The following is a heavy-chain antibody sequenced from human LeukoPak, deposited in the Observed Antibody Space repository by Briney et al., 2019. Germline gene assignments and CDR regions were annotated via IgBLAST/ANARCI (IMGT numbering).Heavy chain of an antibody. D-gene: IGHD1-14*01. Sequence: GASVTVSFTSSGNTFSVYYIHWVRQAPGQGLEWMEWINPKSGGTNYAQKLQGRVTMTRDTSISTAYMELRRLRSDDTAVYHCASVKRGPEGFFDSWGQGTLVTVSS. J-gene: IGHJ4*02. V-gene: IGHV1-2*02. CDR1: GNTFSVYY. CDR3: ASVKRGPEGFFDS. CDR2: INPKSGGT.